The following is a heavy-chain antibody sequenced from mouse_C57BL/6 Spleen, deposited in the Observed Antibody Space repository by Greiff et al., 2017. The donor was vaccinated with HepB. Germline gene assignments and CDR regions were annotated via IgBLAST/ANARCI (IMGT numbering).Heavy chain of an antibody. Sequence: VQLKESGPGLVKPSQSLSLTCSVTGYSITSGYYWNWIRQFPGNKLEWMGYISYDGSNNYNPSLKNRISITRDTSKNQFFLKLNSVTTEDTATYYCATNYDGFGYWGQGTTLTVSS. CDR1: GYSITSGYY. D-gene: IGHD2-4*01. V-gene: IGHV3-6*01. CDR3: ATNYDGFGY. J-gene: IGHJ2*01. CDR2: ISYDGSN.